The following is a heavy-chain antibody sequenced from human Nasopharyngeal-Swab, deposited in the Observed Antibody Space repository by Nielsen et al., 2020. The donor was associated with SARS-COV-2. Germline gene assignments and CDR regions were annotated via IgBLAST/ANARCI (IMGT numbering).Heavy chain of an antibody. J-gene: IGHJ3*02. CDR2: IKSKTDGGTT. Sequence: GESLKISCAASGFTFSNAWMNWVRRAPGKGLEWVGRIKSKTDGGTTDYAAPVKGRFTISRDDSKNTLYLQMNSLNTEDTAVYYCTTDRGFWSGRDTFDIWGQGTMVTVSS. CDR1: GFTFSNAW. D-gene: IGHD3-3*01. CDR3: TTDRGFWSGRDTFDI. V-gene: IGHV3-15*07.